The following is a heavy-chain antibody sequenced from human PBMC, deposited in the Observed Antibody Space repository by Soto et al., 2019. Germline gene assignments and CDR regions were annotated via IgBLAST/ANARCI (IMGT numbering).Heavy chain of an antibody. Sequence: ASVKVSCKASGYTFTSYDINWVRQATGQGLEYLGWMNPNSGKTGYVQKFQGRVTMTEDTSTDTAYMELSSLRSEDTAVYYCATLSKGLVYDYWGQGTLVTVSS. J-gene: IGHJ4*02. D-gene: IGHD6-19*01. CDR3: ATLSKGLVYDY. V-gene: IGHV1-8*01. CDR2: MNPNSGKT. CDR1: GYTFTSYD.